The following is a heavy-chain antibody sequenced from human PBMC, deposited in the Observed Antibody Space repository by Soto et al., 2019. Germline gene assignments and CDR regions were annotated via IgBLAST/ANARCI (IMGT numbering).Heavy chain of an antibody. CDR1: GFSFSSYT. CDR3: AIHMMGGSLHTAFDL. D-gene: IGHD1-26*01. CDR2: LSDSVGTT. Sequence: GGSLRLSCAVSGFSFSSYTVHWVRQAPGMGLEWVSGLSDSVGTTHYAYSVKGRFTISRDKSKNTLYLQMNNLRAEDTAVYYCAIHMMGGSLHTAFDLWGQGTQVTVSS. V-gene: IGHV3-23*01. J-gene: IGHJ4*02.